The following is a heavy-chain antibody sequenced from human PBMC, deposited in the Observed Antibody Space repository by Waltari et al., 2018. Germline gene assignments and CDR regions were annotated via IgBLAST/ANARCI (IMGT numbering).Heavy chain of an antibody. Sequence: VQLLESGGGLVQSGGSLRLSCAGSGFTFRRYAMNWVRQAPGKGVEWVSVISGSGGSTDYADSVKGRFTISRDNSKNTLYLQMNNLRVEDTAVYYCASSLYGDYTQIWGRVFDYWGQGTLVTVSS. CDR2: ISGSGGST. V-gene: IGHV3-23*01. CDR3: ASSLYGDYTQIWGRVFDY. J-gene: IGHJ4*02. D-gene: IGHD4-17*01. CDR1: GFTFRRYA.